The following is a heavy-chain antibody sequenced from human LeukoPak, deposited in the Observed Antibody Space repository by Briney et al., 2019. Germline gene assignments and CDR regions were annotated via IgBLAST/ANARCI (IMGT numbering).Heavy chain of an antibody. V-gene: IGHV1-69*06. CDR1: GDTPHSHA. CDR2: IIPAFGTT. CDR3: ARDYNWNFANSSPFDY. Sequence: GASVKVSCKSSGDTPHSHAISWVRQAPGQGLEWMGRIIPAFGTTNYAQKFQGRVTITVDKSTRTAYMEMSSLRSEDTAVYYCARDYNWNFANSSPFDYWGQGTLVTVSS. J-gene: IGHJ4*02. D-gene: IGHD1-7*01.